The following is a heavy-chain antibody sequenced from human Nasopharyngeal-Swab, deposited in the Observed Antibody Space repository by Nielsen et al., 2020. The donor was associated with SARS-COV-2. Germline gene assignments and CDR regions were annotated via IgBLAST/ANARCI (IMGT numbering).Heavy chain of an antibody. J-gene: IGHJ6*03. CDR2: IWYDGTNE. D-gene: IGHD1-26*01. CDR3: ARASYRGYYYMDV. Sequence: WIRQPPGKGLEWVAVIWYDGTNEDYVDSVKGRFTISRDNAKNTLYLQMNSLRAEDTAVYYCARASYRGYYYMDVWGKGTTVTVSS. V-gene: IGHV3-33*01.